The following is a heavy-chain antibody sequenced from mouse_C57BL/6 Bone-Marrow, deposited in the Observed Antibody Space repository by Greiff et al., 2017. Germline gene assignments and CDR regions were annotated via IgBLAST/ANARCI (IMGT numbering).Heavy chain of an antibody. CDR3: ARRVLGYYGSSYPDY. Sequence: QVQLQQPGAELVKPGASVKLSCKASGYTFTSYWMHWVKQRPGQGLEWIGMIHPNSGSTNYNEKFKSKATLTVDKSSSTAYMQLSSLTSEDSAVYYWARRVLGYYGSSYPDYWGQGTTLTVSS. V-gene: IGHV1-64*01. CDR1: GYTFTSYW. CDR2: IHPNSGST. D-gene: IGHD1-1*01. J-gene: IGHJ2*01.